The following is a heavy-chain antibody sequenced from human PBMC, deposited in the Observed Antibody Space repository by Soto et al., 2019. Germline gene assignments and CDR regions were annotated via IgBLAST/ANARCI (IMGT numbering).Heavy chain of an antibody. CDR2: IYYSGST. J-gene: IGHJ4*02. CDR1: GGSISGFY. CDR3: ARRIHLLPITYYLDY. V-gene: IGHV4-59*01. Sequence: QVQLQESGPGLVKPSETLSLTCTVSGGSISGFYWSWIRQPPGKGLEWIGYIYYSGSTNYNPSLKSRVTISVDTSKNQFSLKLSSVTAADTAVYYCARRIHLLPITYYLDYWGQGTLVTVSS. D-gene: IGHD5-18*01.